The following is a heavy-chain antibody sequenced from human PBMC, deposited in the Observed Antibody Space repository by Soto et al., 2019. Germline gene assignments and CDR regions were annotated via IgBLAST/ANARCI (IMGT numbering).Heavy chain of an antibody. CDR2: VYSSGTT. CDR1: GGSINSYW. V-gene: IGHV4-4*07. Sequence: SETLSLTCSVSGGSINSYWWSWIRQPAGKGLEWIGRVYSSGTTDYNPSLNSRATMSVETSKNQFSLKLSSVTAADTAVYYCARDIGSYAYGEGYWGQGIQVTVS. J-gene: IGHJ4*02. D-gene: IGHD3-10*01. CDR3: ARDIGSYAYGEGY.